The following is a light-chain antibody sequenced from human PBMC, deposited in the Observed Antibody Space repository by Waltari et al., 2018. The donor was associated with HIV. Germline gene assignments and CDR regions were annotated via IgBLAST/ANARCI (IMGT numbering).Light chain of an antibody. Sequence: DIQMTQSPSPLSASVGDTVTIPCQASQGIRNYLNWFQQKPGKAPRLLIYDASNLQTGVPSRFSGGGFGTHFSLIISSLQPEDVATYYCQQYDNLLRSTFGQGTKVEIK. V-gene: IGKV1-33*01. CDR3: QQYDNLLRST. CDR1: QGIRNY. J-gene: IGKJ2*02. CDR2: DAS.